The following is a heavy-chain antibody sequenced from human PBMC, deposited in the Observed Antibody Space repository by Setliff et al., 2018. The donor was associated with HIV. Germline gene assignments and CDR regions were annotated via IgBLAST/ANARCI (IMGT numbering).Heavy chain of an antibody. CDR3: VNPSGAMGDFDS. V-gene: IGHV4-39*01. D-gene: IGHD3-16*01. J-gene: IGHJ4*02. CDR2: IYYHGST. Sequence: SETLSLTCTVSGGSISNSAYYWGWIRQPPGKGLEWIGGIYYHGSTYYNPSLKSRVIISIDTSKNQFSLQLTSVTAADTAVYYCVNPSGAMGDFDSWGQGTLVTVSS. CDR1: GGSISNSAYY.